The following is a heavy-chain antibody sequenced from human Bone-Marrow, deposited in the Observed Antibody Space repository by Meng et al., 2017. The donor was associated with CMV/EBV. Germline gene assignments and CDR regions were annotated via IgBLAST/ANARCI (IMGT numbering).Heavy chain of an antibody. V-gene: IGHV3-74*01. CDR2: INSDGSST. CDR1: GFTFSSYW. D-gene: IGHD4-23*01. CDR3: TAPGGNLPV. J-gene: IGHJ4*02. Sequence: GGPLRLSCAASGFTFSSYWMHWVRQAPGKGLVWVSRINSDGSSTSYADSVKGRFTISRDNAKNTLYLQMNSLRAEDTAVYYCTAPGGNLPVWGQGTLVTVSS.